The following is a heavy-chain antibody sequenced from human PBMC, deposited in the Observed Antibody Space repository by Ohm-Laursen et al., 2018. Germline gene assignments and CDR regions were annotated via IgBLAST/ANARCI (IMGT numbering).Heavy chain of an antibody. J-gene: IGHJ4*02. Sequence: GSLRLSCTASGFTFSSYWMSWVRQAPGKGLEWVANIKQDGSEKYYVDSVKGRFTISRDNAKNSLYLQMNSLRAEDTAVYYCARQLGDYEFDYWGQGTLVTVSS. D-gene: IGHD4-17*01. CDR1: GFTFSSYW. V-gene: IGHV3-7*01. CDR2: IKQDGSEK. CDR3: ARQLGDYEFDY.